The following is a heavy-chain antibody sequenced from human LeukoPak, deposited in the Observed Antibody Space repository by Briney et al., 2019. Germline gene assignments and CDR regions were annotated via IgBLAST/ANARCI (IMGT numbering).Heavy chain of an antibody. Sequence: RGESLKISCKGSGYSFTSYWISWVRQLPGKGLEWMGRIDPSDSYTNYSPSFQGHVTISADKSISTAYLQWSSLKASDTAMYYYATQIAVAEGGDYWGQGTLSPSPQ. J-gene: IGHJ4*02. CDR3: ATQIAVAEGGDY. CDR1: GYSFTSYW. D-gene: IGHD6-19*01. CDR2: IDPSDSYT. V-gene: IGHV5-10-1*01.